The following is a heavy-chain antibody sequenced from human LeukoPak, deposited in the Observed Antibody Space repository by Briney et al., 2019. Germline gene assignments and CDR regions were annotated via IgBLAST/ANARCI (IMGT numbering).Heavy chain of an antibody. Sequence: GGSLRLSCAASGFTFSTYWMHWVRQAPGKGLVWISRINRDGSGITYADSVKGRFTISRDNAKSILYLQMNSLRAEDTAVYYCANTGYNYESGYWGQGTLVTVSS. CDR3: ANTGYNYESGY. V-gene: IGHV3-74*01. D-gene: IGHD5-18*01. CDR2: INRDGSGI. CDR1: GFTFSTYW. J-gene: IGHJ4*02.